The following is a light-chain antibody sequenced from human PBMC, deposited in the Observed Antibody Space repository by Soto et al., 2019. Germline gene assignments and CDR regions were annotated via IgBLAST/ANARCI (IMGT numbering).Light chain of an antibody. J-gene: IGKJ1*01. V-gene: IGKV3-20*01. Sequence: ELLLTHSPGTLSLSPVERATLSCSASLTISDNYLAWYQQKAGQAPRLVIFGASSRDTGIPDRFSGSGSGTDFSLIIGRLEPEDFAVYICQQYGASPWTFGQGTKVDI. CDR1: LTISDNY. CDR3: QQYGASPWT. CDR2: GAS.